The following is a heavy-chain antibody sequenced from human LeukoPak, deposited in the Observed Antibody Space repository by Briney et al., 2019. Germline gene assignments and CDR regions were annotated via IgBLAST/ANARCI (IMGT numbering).Heavy chain of an antibody. CDR2: INADGSST. D-gene: IGHD3-3*01. J-gene: IGHJ4*02. CDR3: AALRNYDFAY. V-gene: IGHV3-74*01. CDR1: GFTFSSYW. Sequence: GGSLRLSCAASGFTFSSYWMHWVRQAPGKGLVWVSRINADGSSTNYADSVKGRFTISRDNAKNTLYLQMNSLRAEDTAMYYCAALRNYDFAYWGQGTLVTVSS.